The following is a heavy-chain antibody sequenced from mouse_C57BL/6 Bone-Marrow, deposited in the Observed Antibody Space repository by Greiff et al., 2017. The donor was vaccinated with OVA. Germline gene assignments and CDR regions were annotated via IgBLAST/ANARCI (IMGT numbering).Heavy chain of an antibody. J-gene: IGHJ2*01. D-gene: IGHD4-1*02. CDR3: TRRGDQLGRGFDY. CDR1: GYTFTDYE. V-gene: IGHV1-15*01. Sequence: QVQLQQSGAELVRPGASVTLSCKASGYTFTDYEMHWVKQTPVHGLEWIGAIDPETGGTAYNQKFKGKAILTADKSSSTAYMELRSLTSEDSAVYYFTRRGDQLGRGFDYWGQGTTLTVSS. CDR2: IDPETGGT.